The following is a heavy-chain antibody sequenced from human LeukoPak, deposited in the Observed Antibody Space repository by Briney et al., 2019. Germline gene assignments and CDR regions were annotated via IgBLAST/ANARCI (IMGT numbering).Heavy chain of an antibody. CDR2: LKSKASGETA. CDR1: GLTFSNAW. Sequence: GGSLRLSCEASGLTFSNAWLDWVRRTPGKGLEWLGRLKSKASGETADYATAVKDRFTISRDDSRDTFFLQMNSLKSEDTGVYYCTLEPRWLASGQGTLVTVSS. J-gene: IGHJ5*02. CDR3: TLEPRWLA. D-gene: IGHD2-15*01. V-gene: IGHV3-15*01.